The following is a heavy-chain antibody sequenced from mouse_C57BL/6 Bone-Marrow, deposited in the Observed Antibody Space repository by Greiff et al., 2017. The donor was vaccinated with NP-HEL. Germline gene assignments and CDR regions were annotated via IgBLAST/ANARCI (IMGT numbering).Heavy chain of an antibody. CDR1: GYTLTSYW. D-gene: IGHD3-3*01. Sequence: QVQLQQPGAELVKPGASVKLSCKASGYTLTSYWMQWMKQRPGQGLEWIGEIDPSDSYTNYNQKFMGKATLTVDTSSNTAYMQLSSLTSEDSAVYYCARGDALAYWGQGTLVTVSA. CDR3: ARGDALAY. J-gene: IGHJ3*01. V-gene: IGHV1-50*01. CDR2: IDPSDSYT.